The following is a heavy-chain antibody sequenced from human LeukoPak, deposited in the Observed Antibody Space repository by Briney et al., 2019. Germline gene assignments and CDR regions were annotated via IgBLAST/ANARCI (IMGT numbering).Heavy chain of an antibody. D-gene: IGHD3-22*01. Sequence: SETLSLTCTVSGGSISSSSYYWGWIRQPPGKGLEWIGSIYYSGSTYYNPSLKSRVTISVDTSKNQFSLKLSSVTAADTAVYYCARLMSGDSSGYNNWGQGTLVTVSS. CDR1: GGSISSSSYY. CDR3: ARLMSGDSSGYNN. CDR2: IYYSGST. J-gene: IGHJ4*02. V-gene: IGHV4-39*01.